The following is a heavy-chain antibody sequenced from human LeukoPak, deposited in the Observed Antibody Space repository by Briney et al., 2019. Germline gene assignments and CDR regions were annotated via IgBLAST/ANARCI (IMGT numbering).Heavy chain of an antibody. CDR2: IYSDVTT. D-gene: IGHD2-15*01. CDR3: ARLLLSVSMGRAFDI. Sequence: GGSLRLSCAASEFTVSSNYMSWVRQAPGKGRGWGSVIYSDVTTYYADSVKGRFTISRDNAKKSLYLQMNSLRAEDTAVYYCARLLLSVSMGRAFDIWGQGTMVTVSS. V-gene: IGHV3-53*01. CDR1: EFTVSSNY. J-gene: IGHJ3*02.